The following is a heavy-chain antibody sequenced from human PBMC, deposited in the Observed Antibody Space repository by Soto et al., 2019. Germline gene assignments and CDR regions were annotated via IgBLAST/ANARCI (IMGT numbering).Heavy chain of an antibody. CDR3: ARVEYNWNYFDY. J-gene: IGHJ4*02. CDR2: IYYSGST. V-gene: IGHV4-61*01. CDR1: GGSVSSGSYY. D-gene: IGHD1-20*01. Sequence: PSETLSLTCTVSGGSVSSGSYYWSWIRQPPGKGLEWIGYIYYSGSTNYNPSLKGRVTISVDTSKNQFSLKLSSVTAADTAVYYCARVEYNWNYFDYWGQGTLVTVSS.